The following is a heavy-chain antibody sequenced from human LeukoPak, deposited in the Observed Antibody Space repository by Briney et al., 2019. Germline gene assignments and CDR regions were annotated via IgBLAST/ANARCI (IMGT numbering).Heavy chain of an antibody. V-gene: IGHV5-51*01. Sequence: GESLKISCKGSGYSFTSYWIGWVRQMPGKGLEWMGIIYPGDSDTRYSPPFQGQVTISADKSISTAYLQWSSLKASDTAMYYCARVYNWNDGDYYYGMDVWGKGTTVTVSS. CDR2: IYPGDSDT. D-gene: IGHD1-1*01. CDR3: ARVYNWNDGDYYYGMDV. CDR1: GYSFTSYW. J-gene: IGHJ6*04.